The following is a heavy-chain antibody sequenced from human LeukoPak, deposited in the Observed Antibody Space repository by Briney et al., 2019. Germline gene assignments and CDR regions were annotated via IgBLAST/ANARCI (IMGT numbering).Heavy chain of an antibody. Sequence: ASVKVSCKASGYTFTNYDINWVRQATGQGLEWMGWMNPNSGNAGYAQKFQGRVTMTRNTSISTAYMELSSLRSEDAAVYHCARNLGRSSWYIWFDFWGQGTLVTVSS. CDR2: MNPNSGNA. D-gene: IGHD6-13*01. J-gene: IGHJ5*01. CDR3: ARNLGRSSWYIWFDF. CDR1: GYTFTNYD. V-gene: IGHV1-8*01.